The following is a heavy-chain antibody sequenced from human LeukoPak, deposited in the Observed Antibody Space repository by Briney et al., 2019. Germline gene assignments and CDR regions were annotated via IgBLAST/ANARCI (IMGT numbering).Heavy chain of an antibody. D-gene: IGHD5-12*01. Sequence: GGSLRLSCAASGFTFSSYAMHWARQAPGKGLEWVAVISYDGSNKYYADSVKGRFTISRDNSKNTLYLQMNSLRAEDTAVYYCARMATNLPVFDYWGQGTLVTVSS. V-gene: IGHV3-30-3*01. CDR3: ARMATNLPVFDY. J-gene: IGHJ4*02. CDR1: GFTFSSYA. CDR2: ISYDGSNK.